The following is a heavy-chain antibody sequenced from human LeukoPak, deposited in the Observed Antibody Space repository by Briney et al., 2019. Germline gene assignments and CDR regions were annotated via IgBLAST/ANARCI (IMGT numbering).Heavy chain of an antibody. CDR2: ISYDGSDK. CDR3: AREQRGYGSGVGYYYYMDV. J-gene: IGHJ6*03. Sequence: PGGSLRLSCAASGFTFSSYAMHWVRQAPGKGLEWVAIISYDGSDKYYADSVKGRFTISRDNSKNTLFLQMNSLRAEDTAVYYCAREQRGYGSGVGYYYYMDVWGKGTTVTVSS. CDR1: GFTFSSYA. D-gene: IGHD3-10*01. V-gene: IGHV3-30*03.